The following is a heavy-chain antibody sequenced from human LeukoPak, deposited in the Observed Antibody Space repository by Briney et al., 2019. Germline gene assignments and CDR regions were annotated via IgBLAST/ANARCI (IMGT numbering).Heavy chain of an antibody. D-gene: IGHD1-14*01. Sequence: GRSLRLSCAGSGFTFGSYGMHWFRQTPGKGLEWVAVIAYDGSRAFYADSVKSRFTISRDNSKNTMSVQMDDLRAEDTAVYYCTRYNNDHFDYWGQGTLVTVSS. CDR3: TRYNNDHFDY. CDR2: IAYDGSRA. V-gene: IGHV3-33*01. CDR1: GFTFGSYG. J-gene: IGHJ4*02.